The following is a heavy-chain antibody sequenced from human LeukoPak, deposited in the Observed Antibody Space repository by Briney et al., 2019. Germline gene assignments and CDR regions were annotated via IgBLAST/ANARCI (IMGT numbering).Heavy chain of an antibody. J-gene: IGHJ4*02. D-gene: IGHD5-18*01. CDR1: GFPLSNYA. V-gene: IGHV3-23*01. CDR3: AKNAAYSYGLYYFDY. CDR2: LFSIGAVT. Sequence: GGSLRLSCAASGFPLSNYAMSWVRQAPGKGVEWVSSLFSIGAVTYYADSVKGRFTISRDKSKNTVHLQMDSLRAEDSAVYYCAKNAAYSYGLYYFDYWGEGTLVTVSS.